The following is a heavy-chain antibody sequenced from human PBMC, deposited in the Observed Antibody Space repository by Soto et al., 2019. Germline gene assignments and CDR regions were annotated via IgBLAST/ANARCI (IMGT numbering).Heavy chain of an antibody. CDR2: ISSSGSTI. CDR3: ARDLPYNYYDSSGYWAY. CDR1: GFTCSDYY. Sequence: PGGSLRLSCAASGFTCSDYYMSWIRQAPGKGLEWVSYISSSGSTIYYADSVKGRFTISRDNAKNSLYLQMNSLRADDTAVYYCARDLPYNYYDSSGYWAYWGQGTLVTVAS. V-gene: IGHV3-11*01. D-gene: IGHD3-22*01. J-gene: IGHJ4*02.